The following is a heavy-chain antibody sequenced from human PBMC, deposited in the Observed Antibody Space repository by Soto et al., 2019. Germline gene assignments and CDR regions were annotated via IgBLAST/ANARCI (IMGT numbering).Heavy chain of an antibody. V-gene: IGHV1-69*01. CDR2: IIPIFGTP. J-gene: IGHJ4*02. CDR3: ARDRDDYGSGNYYNRIDF. D-gene: IGHD3-10*01. Sequence: QVQLVQSGAEVKKPGSSVKVSCKASGGIFSTYAISWLRRAPGQGLEWMGGIIPIFGTPNYAQRFQGRVTITADESTRKAYMELSRLRSEYTAVYYCARDRDDYGSGNYYNRIDFWGQGTLVTVSS. CDR1: GGIFSTYA.